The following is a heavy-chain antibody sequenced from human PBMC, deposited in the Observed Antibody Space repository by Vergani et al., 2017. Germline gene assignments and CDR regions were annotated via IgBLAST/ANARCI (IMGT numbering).Heavy chain of an antibody. CDR1: GGTFSSYA. Sequence: QVQLVQSGAEVKKPGSSVKVSCKASGGTFSSYAISWVRQAPGQGLEWMGGIIPIFGTANYAQKFQGRVTITADESTSTAYMELSSLRSEDTAVYYCAGTRRYYDFWSGYYWFDPWGQGTLVTVSS. CDR3: AGTRRYYDFWSGYYWFDP. D-gene: IGHD3-3*01. CDR2: IIPIFGTA. V-gene: IGHV1-69*01. J-gene: IGHJ5*02.